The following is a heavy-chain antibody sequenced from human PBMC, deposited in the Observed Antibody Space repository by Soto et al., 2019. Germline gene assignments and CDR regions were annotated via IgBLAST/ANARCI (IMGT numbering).Heavy chain of an antibody. Sequence: PSETLSLTCTVSGGYITSDGYSWSWVRQPPGKGLEWISYIYQSGSAYYNPSLKGRVTTSVDKSKNQFSLKLNSLTAADTAVYYCARDSDTAAGFGMDVWGQGTTVTVSS. CDR3: ARDSDTAAGFGMDV. CDR2: IYQSGSA. D-gene: IGHD5-18*01. J-gene: IGHJ6*02. V-gene: IGHV4-30-2*01. CDR1: GGYITSDGYS.